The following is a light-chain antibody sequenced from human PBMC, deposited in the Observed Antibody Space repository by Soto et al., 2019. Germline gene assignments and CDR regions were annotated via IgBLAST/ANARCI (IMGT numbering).Light chain of an antibody. Sequence: QSVLTQPPSVSEAPRQRVTISCSGSSSNIGNNAVNWYQQLPGKAPRLLIYYDDLRPSGVSDRFSGSKSGTSASLAISGLQSEDEADYYCCSYAGSRGLVFGGGTKVTVL. J-gene: IGLJ2*01. CDR2: YDD. CDR1: SSNIGNNA. V-gene: IGLV1-36*01. CDR3: CSYAGSRGLV.